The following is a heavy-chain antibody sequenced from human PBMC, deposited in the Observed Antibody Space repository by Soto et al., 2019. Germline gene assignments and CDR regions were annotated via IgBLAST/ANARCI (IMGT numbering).Heavy chain of an antibody. D-gene: IGHD3-3*01. CDR2: ISAYNGNT. V-gene: IGHV1-18*04. CDR1: GYTFTSYG. J-gene: IGHJ5*02. CDR3: ASSTPLSEFWSGPTQP. Sequence: ASVKVSCKASGYTFTSYGMSWVRQAPGQGLEWMGWISAYNGNTNYAQKLQGRVTMTTDTSTSTAYMELRSLRSDDTAVYYCASSTPLSEFWSGPTQPWGQGTLVTFSS.